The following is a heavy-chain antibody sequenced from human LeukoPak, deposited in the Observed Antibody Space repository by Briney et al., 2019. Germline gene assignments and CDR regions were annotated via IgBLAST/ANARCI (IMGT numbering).Heavy chain of an antibody. V-gene: IGHV3-15*01. Sequence: GGSLRLSCAASGFTFSNAWMSWVRQAPGKGPEWVARIKSKTDGGTTDYASPVKGRFTISRDDSRNTLVLQMSSLRVEDTAVYYCAKGPLGGYSPDYWGQGTLVTVSS. J-gene: IGHJ4*02. D-gene: IGHD3-22*01. CDR1: GFTFSNAW. CDR3: AKGPLGGYSPDY. CDR2: IKSKTDGGTT.